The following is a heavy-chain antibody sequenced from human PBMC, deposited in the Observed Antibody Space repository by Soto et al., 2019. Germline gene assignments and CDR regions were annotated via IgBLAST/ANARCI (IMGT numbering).Heavy chain of an antibody. CDR2: IRSKAYGGTT. D-gene: IGHD3-16*02. CDR1: GFTFGDYA. CDR3: TRVGVGPSSYYDYIWGSYRSGPYYFDY. V-gene: IGHV3-49*03. Sequence: GGSLRLSCTASGFTFGDYAMSWFRQAPGKGLEWVGFIRSKAYGGTTEYAASVKGRFTISRDDSKSIAYLQMNSLKTEDTAVYYCTRVGVGPSSYYDYIWGSYRSGPYYFDYWGQGTLVTVSS. J-gene: IGHJ4*02.